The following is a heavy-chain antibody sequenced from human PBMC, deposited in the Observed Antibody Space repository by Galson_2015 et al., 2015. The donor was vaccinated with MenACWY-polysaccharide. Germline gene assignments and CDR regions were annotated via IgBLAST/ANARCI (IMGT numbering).Heavy chain of an antibody. CDR2: IQYDGSQK. D-gene: IGHD6-13*01. Sequence: SLRLSCAASTVTFRGSGMHWVRQAPGKGLEWVAVIQYDGSQKQYIDSVRGRFSISRDNAKNTLHLQMNSLRVEDTAVYYCARVQGGYSNDWHHPYYFDYWGQGTLVTVSS. V-gene: IGHV3-30*12. J-gene: IGHJ4*02. CDR3: ARVQGGYSNDWHHPYYFDY. CDR1: TVTFRGSG.